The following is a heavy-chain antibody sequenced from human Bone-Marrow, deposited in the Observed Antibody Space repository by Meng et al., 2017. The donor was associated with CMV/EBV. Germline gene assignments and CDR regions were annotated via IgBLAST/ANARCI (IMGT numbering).Heavy chain of an antibody. J-gene: IGHJ6*01. CDR3: AADSISNEYGMDV. CDR1: GFTFTSSA. V-gene: IGHV1-58*01. CDR2: SVVGSGNT. D-gene: IGHD1-14*01. Sequence: SVKESCKASGFTFTSSAVQWVRQARGQRREWIVGSVVGSGNTNYAQKFQERVTSTKDMSTSTAYMELSSLRTEDTAGYYCAADSISNEYGMDVWGQGTTVTVSS.